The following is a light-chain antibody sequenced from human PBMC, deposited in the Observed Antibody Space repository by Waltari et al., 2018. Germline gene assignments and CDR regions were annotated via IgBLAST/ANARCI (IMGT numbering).Light chain of an antibody. Sequence: DIQMTQSPSTLSASVGDSVTIPCRASQSVSTWLAWYQQKPGKAPKLLLSKASILESGVPSRFSGSGSGTEFTLTINSLQPDDFATYYCQQYNSNSPYSFGQGTKL. V-gene: IGKV1-5*03. CDR3: QQYNSNSPYS. CDR2: KAS. CDR1: QSVSTW. J-gene: IGKJ2*03.